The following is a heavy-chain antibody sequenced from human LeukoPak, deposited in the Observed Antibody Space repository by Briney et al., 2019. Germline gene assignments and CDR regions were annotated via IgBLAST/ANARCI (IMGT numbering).Heavy chain of an antibody. J-gene: IGHJ6*03. CDR1: GGTFSNYA. Sequence: SVKVSCKASGGTFSNYAVSWVRQAPGQGLEWMGGFIPIFGTANYAQKFQGRVTITADKSTSTAYMELSSLRSEDTAVYYCARGRIAAAGYYYYYYMDVWGKGTTVTVSS. CDR3: ARGRIAAAGYYYYYYMDV. V-gene: IGHV1-69*06. D-gene: IGHD6-13*01. CDR2: FIPIFGTA.